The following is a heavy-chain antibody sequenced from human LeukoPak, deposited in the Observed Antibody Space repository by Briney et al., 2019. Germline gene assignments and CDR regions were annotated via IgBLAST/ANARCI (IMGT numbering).Heavy chain of an antibody. CDR3: ARHGNIVVVPAAPFDY. J-gene: IGHJ4*02. Sequence: SETLSLTCTVSGGSISSGTSFWGWIRLPPGKGPEWIGSFSYSGSTYYNPSLKSRVTISVDTSKNQFSLKLSSVTAADTAVYYCARHGNIVVVPAAPFDYWGQGTLVTVSS. CDR1: GGSISSGTSF. CDR2: FSYSGST. V-gene: IGHV4-39*01. D-gene: IGHD2-2*01.